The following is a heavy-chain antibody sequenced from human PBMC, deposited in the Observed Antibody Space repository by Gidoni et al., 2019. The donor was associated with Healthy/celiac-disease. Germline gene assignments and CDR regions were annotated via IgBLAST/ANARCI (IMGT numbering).Heavy chain of an antibody. CDR2: IIPIFGTA. J-gene: IGHJ6*02. CDR3: ASYTIGMATTYYYGMDV. Sequence: QVQLVQSGAEVKKPGSSVKVPCKASGGTFSSYAISWVRQAPGQGLEWMGGIIPIFGTANYAQKFQGRVTITADESTSTAYMELSSLRSEDTAVYYCASYTIGMATTYYYGMDVWGHGTTVTVSS. D-gene: IGHD5-12*01. CDR1: GGTFSSYA. V-gene: IGHV1-69*01.